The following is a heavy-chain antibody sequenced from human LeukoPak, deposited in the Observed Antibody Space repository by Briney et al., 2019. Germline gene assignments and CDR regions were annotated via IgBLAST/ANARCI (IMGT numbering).Heavy chain of an antibody. D-gene: IGHD6-13*01. CDR1: GFTFSSYW. CDR3: ARDAYSSSWYYYYYGMDV. V-gene: IGHV3-7*01. CDR2: IKQDGSEK. J-gene: IGHJ6*02. Sequence: GGSLRLSCAASGFTFSSYWMSWVRQAPGKGLEWVANIKQDGSEKYYVDSVKGRFTISRDNAKNSLYLQMNSLRAEDTAVYYCARDAYSSSWYYYYYGMDVWGQGTTVTVSS.